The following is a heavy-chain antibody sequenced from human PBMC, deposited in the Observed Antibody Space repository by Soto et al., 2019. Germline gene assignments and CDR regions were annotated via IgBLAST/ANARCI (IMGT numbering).Heavy chain of an antibody. CDR1: GFTFSSYA. D-gene: IGHD6-13*01. CDR3: AKAAGYSSSWGRMKYFDY. J-gene: IGHJ4*02. CDR2: ISGSGGST. Sequence: EVQLLESGGGLVQPGGSLRLSCAASGFTFSSYAMSWVRQAPGKGLEWVSAISGSGGSTYYADSVKGRFTISRDNSKNTLYLQMNSLRAEDTAVYYCAKAAGYSSSWGRMKYFDYWGQGTLVTVSS. V-gene: IGHV3-23*01.